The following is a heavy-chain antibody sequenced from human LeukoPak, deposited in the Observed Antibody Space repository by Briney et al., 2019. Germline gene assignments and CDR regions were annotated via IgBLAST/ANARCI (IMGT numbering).Heavy chain of an antibody. V-gene: IGHV1-24*01. Sequence: ASVNVSCKVSGYTLTELSMHWVRQAPGKGLEWMGGFDPEDGETIYAQKFQGRVTMTEDTSTDTAYMELSSLRSEDTAVYYCATSLPRMIPEIDYWGQGTLVTVSS. CDR1: GYTLTELS. D-gene: IGHD3-16*01. CDR3: ATSLPRMIPEIDY. J-gene: IGHJ4*02. CDR2: FDPEDGET.